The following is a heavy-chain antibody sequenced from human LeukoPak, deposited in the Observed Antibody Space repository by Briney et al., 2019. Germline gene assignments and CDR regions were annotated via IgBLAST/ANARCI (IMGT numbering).Heavy chain of an antibody. CDR3: ARTTRIAAAGYVY. J-gene: IGHJ4*02. D-gene: IGHD6-13*01. CDR1: GGTFSSYA. Sequence: SVKVSCKASGGTFSSYAISWVRQAPGQGLEWMGGIIPIFGTANYAQKFQGRVTITADESTSTAYMELSSLRSEDTAVYCCARTTRIAAAGYVYWGQGTLVTVSS. CDR2: IIPIFGTA. V-gene: IGHV1-69*01.